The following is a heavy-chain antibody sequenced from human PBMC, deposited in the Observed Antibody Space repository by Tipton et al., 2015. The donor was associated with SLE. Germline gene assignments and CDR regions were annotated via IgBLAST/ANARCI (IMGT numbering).Heavy chain of an antibody. V-gene: IGHV3-30*04. Sequence: SLRLSCAASGFTFSTYAMHWVRQAPGKGLEWVAVISYAGSNKYYADSVKGRFTISRDNSKNTLYLQVNSLRAEDSAMYYCVRQGSTVTTFDWLDPWGQGTLVTVSS. J-gene: IGHJ5*02. CDR2: ISYAGSNK. D-gene: IGHD4-17*01. CDR3: VRQGSTVTTFDWLDP. CDR1: GFTFSTYA.